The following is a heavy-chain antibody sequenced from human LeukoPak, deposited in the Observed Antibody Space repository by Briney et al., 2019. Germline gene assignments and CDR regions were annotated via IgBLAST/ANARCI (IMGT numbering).Heavy chain of an antibody. D-gene: IGHD3-22*01. CDR3: ATYDSSGLLDF. CDR2: FDPADERT. V-gene: IGHV1-24*01. CDR1: GYKLTELS. Sequence: ASVKVSCKVSGYKLTELSIHWVREAPGKGLEWVGGFDPADERTIYAQKFQGRVTMTEDTSTDTAYMELSSLRSEDTALYYCATYDSSGLLDFWGQGTLVTVSS. J-gene: IGHJ4*02.